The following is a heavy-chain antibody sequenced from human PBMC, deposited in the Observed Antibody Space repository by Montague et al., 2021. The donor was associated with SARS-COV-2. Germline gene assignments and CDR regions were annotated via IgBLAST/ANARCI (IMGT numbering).Heavy chain of an antibody. Sequence: SLRLSCAASGFTFSSSEMNWVRQAPGKGLEWVSYISSSGRTIYYADSVKGRFTISGDNAKNSLYLQMNSLRAEDTAVYYCARSYYYDSSGYYPDAFDIWGQGTMVTVSS. CDR2: ISSSGRTI. J-gene: IGHJ3*02. D-gene: IGHD3-22*01. CDR3: ARSYYYDSSGYYPDAFDI. CDR1: GFTFSSSE. V-gene: IGHV3-48*03.